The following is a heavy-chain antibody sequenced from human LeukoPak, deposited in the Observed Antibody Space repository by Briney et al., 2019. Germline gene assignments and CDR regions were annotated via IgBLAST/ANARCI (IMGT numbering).Heavy chain of an antibody. Sequence: GGSLRLSCAASGFTFSSYGMHWVRQAPGKGLEWVAVISYDGSNKYYADSVKGRFTISRDNSKSTLYLQMNSLRAEDTAVYYCAKDLNGGDHDYWGQGTLVTVSS. J-gene: IGHJ4*02. CDR1: GFTFSSYG. CDR2: ISYDGSNK. CDR3: AKDLNGGDHDY. D-gene: IGHD4-17*01. V-gene: IGHV3-30*18.